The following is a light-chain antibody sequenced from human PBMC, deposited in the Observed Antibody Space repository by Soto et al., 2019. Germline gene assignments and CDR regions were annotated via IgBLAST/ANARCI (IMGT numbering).Light chain of an antibody. CDR3: HRYGASDFT. V-gene: IGKV3-20*01. Sequence: EVLLTQSPGTLSLSPGDRATLSCRASQSLSSSYLAWYQQKPGQAPRLLIFGASNRATGIPDRFSGSGSGTDFTLTISRLEPEDFAVYFCHRYGASDFTFGPGTKVDIK. J-gene: IGKJ3*01. CDR2: GAS. CDR1: QSLSSSY.